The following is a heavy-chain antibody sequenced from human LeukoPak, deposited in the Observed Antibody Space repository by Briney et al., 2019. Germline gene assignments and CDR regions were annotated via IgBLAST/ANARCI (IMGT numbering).Heavy chain of an antibody. V-gene: IGHV4-31*03. CDR3: ARVSYGGNFFDY. Sequence: SQTLSLTCTVSGGSISSGGYYWSWIRQHPGKGLEWIGYIYFSENTYYNPSLKSRVTISVDTSKNQFSLKLSSVTAADTAVYYCARVSYGGNFFDYWGQGTLVTVSS. J-gene: IGHJ4*02. CDR1: GGSISSGGYY. D-gene: IGHD2-21*01. CDR2: IYFSENT.